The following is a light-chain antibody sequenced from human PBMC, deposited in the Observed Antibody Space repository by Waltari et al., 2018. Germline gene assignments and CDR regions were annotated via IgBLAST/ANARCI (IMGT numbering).Light chain of an antibody. CDR1: QSISSS. V-gene: IGKV3-15*01. CDR2: GAS. J-gene: IGKJ2*01. Sequence: EIVMTQSPATLSVSPGERATLSCRASQSISSSLAWYQHKPGQAPRLLIYGASTRATGIPARFSGSGSGTEFTLTISNMQSEDSAVYYCQHYNNWPPYTFGQGTNLEIK. CDR3: QHYNNWPPYT.